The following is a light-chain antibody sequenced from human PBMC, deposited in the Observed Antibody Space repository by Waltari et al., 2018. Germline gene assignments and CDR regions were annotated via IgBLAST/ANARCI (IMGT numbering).Light chain of an antibody. Sequence: QSALTQPASVSGSPGQSIPLPCHGTSNDIGTYALVPWYQQRPGEAPKLLMYGATKRPSGVSNRFSGSKSGKTASLTISGLQTEDEADYYCFSFVAANSFVFGPGTKVTVL. CDR3: FSFVAANSFV. J-gene: IGLJ1*01. CDR1: SNDIGTYAL. CDR2: GAT. V-gene: IGLV2-23*01.